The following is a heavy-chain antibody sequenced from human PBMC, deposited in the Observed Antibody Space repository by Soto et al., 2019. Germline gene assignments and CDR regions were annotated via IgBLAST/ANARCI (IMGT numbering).Heavy chain of an antibody. CDR3: VRGGSNYAS. CDR1: GFTFSDSW. V-gene: IGHV3-7*01. CDR2: IKPDESEK. Sequence: EVQLVESGGGLVQPGGSLRLSCTASGFTFSDSWMTWVLQAPGKGLEWVARIKPDESEKKYADSVKGRFSISRDNAKNSMYLQMDSLRGEDTAVYYCVRGGSNYASWGQGTLVTASS. D-gene: IGHD4-4*01. J-gene: IGHJ5*02.